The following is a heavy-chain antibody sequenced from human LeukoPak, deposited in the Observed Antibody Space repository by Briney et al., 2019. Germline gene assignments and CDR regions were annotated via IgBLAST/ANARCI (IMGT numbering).Heavy chain of an antibody. Sequence: GGSLRLSCAASGFTFSSYSMNWVRQAPGKGLEWVSSISSSSSYIYYADSVKGRFTISRDNAKNSLYLQMNSLKTEDTAVYYCTTVWDSGSNDYWGQGTLVTVSS. D-gene: IGHD5-12*01. V-gene: IGHV3-21*03. J-gene: IGHJ4*02. CDR3: TTVWDSGSNDY. CDR2: ISSSSSYI. CDR1: GFTFSSYS.